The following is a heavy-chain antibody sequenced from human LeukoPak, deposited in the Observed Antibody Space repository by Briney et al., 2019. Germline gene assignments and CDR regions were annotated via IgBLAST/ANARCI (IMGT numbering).Heavy chain of an antibody. J-gene: IGHJ6*03. Sequence: SVKVSCKASGGTFNSYAISWVRQAPGQGLEWMGGIIPIFGTTNYARKFRGRVTLTADKSTSTAYMELSSLRSEDTAVYYCARESTAMVPYYYYYMDVWGKGTTVTVSS. CDR3: ARESTAMVPYYYYYMDV. CDR2: IIPIFGTT. V-gene: IGHV1-69*06. D-gene: IGHD5-18*01. CDR1: GGTFNSYA.